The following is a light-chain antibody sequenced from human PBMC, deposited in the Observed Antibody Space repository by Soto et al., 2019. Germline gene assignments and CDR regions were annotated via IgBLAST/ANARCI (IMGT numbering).Light chain of an antibody. CDR2: DAS. V-gene: IGKV1-5*01. Sequence: DIQMTQSPSTLSASVGDRVTITCRASQNIYRWLAWYQQKPGKAPKLLIYDASTLQGGVPSRFGGSVSGTEFTLTITSLQPDDFATYYCQQYKSYSTFGQGTKVEIK. J-gene: IGKJ1*01. CDR1: QNIYRW. CDR3: QQYKSYST.